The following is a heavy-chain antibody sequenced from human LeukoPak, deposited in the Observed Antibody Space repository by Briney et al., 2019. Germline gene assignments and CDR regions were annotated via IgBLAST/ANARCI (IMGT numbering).Heavy chain of an antibody. V-gene: IGHV3-7*01. J-gene: IGHJ6*02. Sequence: GGSLRLSCAASGFTFSSYWMTWVRQAPGKGLEWVANIKGDGSQTYYVDSVKGRFTVSRDNAKNSMYLEMSSLRHEDTAVYYCARPYRITWHCGMDVWGQGTTVTVSS. CDR1: GFTFSSYW. CDR3: ARPYRITWHCGMDV. CDR2: IKGDGSQT. D-gene: IGHD5-12*01.